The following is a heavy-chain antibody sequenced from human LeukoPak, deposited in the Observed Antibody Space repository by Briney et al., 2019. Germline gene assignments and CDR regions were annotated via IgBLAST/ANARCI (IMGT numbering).Heavy chain of an antibody. CDR3: ARVCRDSSGWFPNFDY. Sequence: SETLSLTCTVSGGSISSYYWSWIRQPPGKGLEWIGYIHYSGITNYNPSLRGRVTISVDTSKNQFSLKVSSVTAADTAVYYCARVCRDSSGWFPNFDYWGQGTLVTVSS. D-gene: IGHD6-19*01. CDR1: GGSISSYY. J-gene: IGHJ4*02. CDR2: IHYSGIT. V-gene: IGHV4-59*01.